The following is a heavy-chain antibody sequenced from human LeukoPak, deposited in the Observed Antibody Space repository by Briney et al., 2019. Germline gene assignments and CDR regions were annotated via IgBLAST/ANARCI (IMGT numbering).Heavy chain of an antibody. CDR2: IWYDGSNK. CDR3: ARSLNGDPPDFDC. CDR1: GFIFSSYG. D-gene: IGHD4-17*01. J-gene: IGHJ4*02. V-gene: IGHV3-33*01. Sequence: GGSLRLSCAASGFIFSSYGMHWVRQAPGQGLEWVALIWYDGSNKFYADSVNGRFTISRDNSKNTQFLQMNSLGAEDTAVYYCARSLNGDPPDFDCWGQGTLVTVSS.